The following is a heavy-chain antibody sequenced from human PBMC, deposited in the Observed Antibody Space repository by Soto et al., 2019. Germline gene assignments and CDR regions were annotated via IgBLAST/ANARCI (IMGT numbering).Heavy chain of an antibody. D-gene: IGHD3-3*01. CDR2: ISGSGGNT. CDR3: AKDPSDDFWSGYSGDVDY. J-gene: IGHJ4*02. Sequence: GGSLRLSCEASGITFRSHAMSWVRQAPGKGLEWVSVISGSGGNTDYADSVKGRFTISRDNSKNTLFLQMNSLRAEDTAVYYCAKDPSDDFWSGYSGDVDYWGQGTLVTVSS. V-gene: IGHV3-23*01. CDR1: GITFRSHA.